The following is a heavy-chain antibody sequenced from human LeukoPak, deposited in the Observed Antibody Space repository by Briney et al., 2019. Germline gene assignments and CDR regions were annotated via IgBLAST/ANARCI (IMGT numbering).Heavy chain of an antibody. J-gene: IGHJ4*02. CDR3: ARIGSGYYNYFDF. CDR1: SGSIGSYY. CDR2: VYYSGST. V-gene: IGHV4-59*01. D-gene: IGHD3-3*01. Sequence: SETLSLTCTVPSGSIGSYYWSWIRQPPGKGLEWIGDVYYSGSTRYNPSLTSRVTTSADTSNKQFSLKMSSMTAADTAVYYCARIGSGYYNYFDFWGQGTLVTVSS.